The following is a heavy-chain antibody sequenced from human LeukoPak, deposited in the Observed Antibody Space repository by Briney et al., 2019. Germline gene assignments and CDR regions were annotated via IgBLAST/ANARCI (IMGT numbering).Heavy chain of an antibody. D-gene: IGHD3-10*01. V-gene: IGHV3-53*01. CDR3: ARNPTMVRGVPNWFDP. CDR1: GFTVSSNY. J-gene: IGHJ5*02. Sequence: GGSLRLSCAASGFTVSSNYMSWVRQAPGKGLEWVSVIYSGGSTYYADSVKGRFTISRNNSKNTLYLQMNSLRAEDTAVYYCARNPTMVRGVPNWFDPWGQGTLVTVSS. CDR2: IYSGGST.